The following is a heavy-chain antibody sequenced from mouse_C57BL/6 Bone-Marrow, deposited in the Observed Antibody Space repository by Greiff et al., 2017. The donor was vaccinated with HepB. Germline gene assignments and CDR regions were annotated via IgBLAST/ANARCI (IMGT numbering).Heavy chain of an antibody. CDR1: GYTFTSYT. V-gene: IGHV1-4*01. CDR2: ITPSSGYT. Sequence: QVQLQQSGAELARPGASVKMSCKASGYTFTSYTMHWVKQRPGQGLEWIGYITPSSGYTKYNQKFKDKATLTADKSSSTAYMQLSSLTSEDAAVYDCARGGAMDYWGRGTSVTVSS. CDR3: ARGGAMDY. J-gene: IGHJ4*01.